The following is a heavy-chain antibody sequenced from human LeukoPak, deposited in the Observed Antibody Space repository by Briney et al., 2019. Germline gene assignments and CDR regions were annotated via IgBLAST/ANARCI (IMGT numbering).Heavy chain of an antibody. CDR2: IYYSGST. D-gene: IGHD3-22*01. V-gene: IGHV4-39*01. Sequence: PSETLSLTCTVSGGSISSSSYYWGWIRQPPGKGLEWIGSIYYSGSTYYNPSLKSRVTISVDTSKNQFSLKLSSVTAADTAVYYCASIVVITFFVDYWGQGTLVTVSS. CDR3: ASIVVITFFVDY. J-gene: IGHJ4*02. CDR1: GGSISSSSYY.